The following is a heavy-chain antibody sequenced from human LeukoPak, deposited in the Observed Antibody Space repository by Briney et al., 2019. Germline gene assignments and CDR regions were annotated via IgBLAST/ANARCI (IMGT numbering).Heavy chain of an antibody. CDR2: INHSGST. V-gene: IGHV4-34*01. CDR1: GGSFSGYY. D-gene: IGHD3-10*01. J-gene: IGHJ5*02. CDR3: ARGNRGLLWFGELSNNWFDP. Sequence: SETLSLTCAVYGGSFSGYYWSWIRQPPGEGLEWIGEINHSGSTNYSPSLKSRVTISVDTSKNQFSLKLSSVTAADTAVYYCARGNRGLLWFGELSNNWFDPWGQGTLVTVSS.